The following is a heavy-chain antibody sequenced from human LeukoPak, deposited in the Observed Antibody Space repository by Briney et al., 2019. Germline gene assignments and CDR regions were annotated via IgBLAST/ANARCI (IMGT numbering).Heavy chain of an antibody. CDR3: ARESSRGNYFDY. Sequence: GGSLRLSCAASGFTFSDYYMSRIRQAPGKGLEWVSYISSSGSTIYYAASVKGRFTISRDNAKNSLYLQMNSLRAEDTAVYYSARESSRGNYFDYWGQGTLVTVSS. CDR1: GFTFSDYY. V-gene: IGHV3-11*01. CDR2: ISSSGSTI. J-gene: IGHJ4*02.